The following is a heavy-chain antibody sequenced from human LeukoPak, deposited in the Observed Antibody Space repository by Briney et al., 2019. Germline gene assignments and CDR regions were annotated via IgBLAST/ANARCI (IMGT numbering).Heavy chain of an antibody. J-gene: IGHJ4*02. CDR1: GFTFSDYY. Sequence: PGGSVRLSCGASGFTFSDYYMSWIRQAPGKGLEWVSYISSSGSTIYYADSVKGRFTIPRDNAKNSLYLQMNSLRAEDTAVYYCARDPAGTAVDYWGQGTLVTVSS. D-gene: IGHD6-13*01. V-gene: IGHV3-11*01. CDR2: ISSSGSTI. CDR3: ARDPAGTAVDY.